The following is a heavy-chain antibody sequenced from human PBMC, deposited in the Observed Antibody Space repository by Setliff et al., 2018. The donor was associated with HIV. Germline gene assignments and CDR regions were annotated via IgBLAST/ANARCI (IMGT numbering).Heavy chain of an antibody. CDR3: ARQGGSGWSFDY. CDR2: IYYSGST. CDR1: GGSISSGGYY. D-gene: IGHD6-19*01. V-gene: IGHV4-31*03. J-gene: IGHJ4*02. Sequence: SETLSLTCTVSGGSISSGGYYWSWIRQHPGKGLEWIGYIYYSGSTYYNPSLKSRVTISVDTSKNQFSLKLSSVTAADTAVYYCARQGGSGWSFDYWGQGTLVTVSS.